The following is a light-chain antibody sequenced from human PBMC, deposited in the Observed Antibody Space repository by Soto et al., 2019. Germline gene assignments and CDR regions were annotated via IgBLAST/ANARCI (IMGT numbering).Light chain of an antibody. V-gene: IGKV3-11*01. CDR2: DAS. Sequence: EIVLTQSPATLSLSPGERATLSCRASQSVSSYLAWYQQKPGQAPRLLIYDASNRATGIPARFSGSGSGTDFTLTISSLVPEGFAVYYWQQRSNWPPYTFGQGTKLEIK. J-gene: IGKJ2*01. CDR1: QSVSSY. CDR3: QQRSNWPPYT.